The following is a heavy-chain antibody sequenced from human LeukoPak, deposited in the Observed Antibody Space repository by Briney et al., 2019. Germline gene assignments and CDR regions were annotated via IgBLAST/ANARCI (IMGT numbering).Heavy chain of an antibody. J-gene: IGHJ4*02. CDR3: ARMSSSGWYLGY. CDR1: GGSISNY. V-gene: IGHV4-59*01. CDR2: IYYTGST. D-gene: IGHD6-19*01. Sequence: PSETLSLTCTVSGGSISNYWSWVRQPPGKGLEWIGHIYYTGSTKYNPSLKSRVTFSVDTSKNQFSLKLRSVTAADTAVYYCARMSSSGWYLGYWGQGTLVTVSS.